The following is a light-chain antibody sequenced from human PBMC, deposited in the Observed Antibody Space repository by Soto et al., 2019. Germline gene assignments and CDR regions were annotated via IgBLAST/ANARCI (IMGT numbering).Light chain of an antibody. V-gene: IGLV2-14*01. J-gene: IGLJ2*01. CDR2: DVY. CDR1: SSDVGGYNY. Sequence: QSALTQPASVSGSPGQSITISCTGTSSDVGGYNYVSWFQKHPGKAPNLMIYDVYRRPSGVSYRFSGSKSGNTASLTISGLQADDEADYYGSSYTTSSTVVVGGGTKLTVL. CDR3: SSYTTSSTVV.